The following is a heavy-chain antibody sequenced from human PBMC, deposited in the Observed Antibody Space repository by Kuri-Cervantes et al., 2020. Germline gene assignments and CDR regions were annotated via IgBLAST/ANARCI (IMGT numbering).Heavy chain of an antibody. Sequence: GESLKISCAASGFTFSNAWMSWVRQAPGKGLEWVAVIWYDGSNKYYADSVKGRFTISRDNSKNTLYLQMNSLRAEDTAVYYCAKGAAWPTVLDVWGQGTTVTVSS. CDR2: IWYDGSNK. CDR1: GFTFSNAW. V-gene: IGHV3-33*06. D-gene: IGHD2-15*01. J-gene: IGHJ6*02. CDR3: AKGAAWPTVLDV.